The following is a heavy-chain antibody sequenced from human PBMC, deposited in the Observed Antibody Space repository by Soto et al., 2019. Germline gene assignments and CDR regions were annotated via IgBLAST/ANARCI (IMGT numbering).Heavy chain of an antibody. Sequence: QVQLQQWGAGLLKPSETLSLTCAVYGGSFTEYYWNWVRQYPGKGLEWIGDVSHAGSAKYNPSLKSRVSMSISQSNNQLSLTMNFVTAADTAVCYCVFSDFTGRTWSDYWCQGTRVTVSS. CDR2: VSHAGSA. CDR1: GGSFTEYY. D-gene: IGHD3-3*01. CDR3: VFSDFTGRTWSDY. J-gene: IGHJ4*02. V-gene: IGHV4-34*01.